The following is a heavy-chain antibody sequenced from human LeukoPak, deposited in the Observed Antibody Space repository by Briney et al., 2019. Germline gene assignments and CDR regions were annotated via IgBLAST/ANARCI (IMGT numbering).Heavy chain of an antibody. V-gene: IGHV4-61*02. CDR3: ARDSHIVVVTDAFDI. J-gene: IGHJ3*02. Sequence: SQTLSLTCTVSGGSISSGSDYWSWIRQPAGKGLEWIGRIYTSGSTNYNPSLKSRVTISVDTSKNQFSLKLSSVTAADTAVYYCARDSHIVVVTDAFDIWGQGTMVTVSS. D-gene: IGHD2-21*02. CDR1: GGSISSGSDY. CDR2: IYTSGST.